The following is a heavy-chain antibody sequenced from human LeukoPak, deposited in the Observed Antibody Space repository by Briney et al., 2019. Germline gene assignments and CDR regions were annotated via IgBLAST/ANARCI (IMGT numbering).Heavy chain of an antibody. CDR1: GFTFSSYW. Sequence: SGRSLRLSCAASGFTFSSYWMSWVRQAPGKGLEWVANIKQDGSEKYYVDSVKGRFTISRDNAKNSLYLQMNSLRAEDTAVYYCASLDSYGYYFDYWGQGTLVTVSS. CDR3: ASLDSYGYYFDY. J-gene: IGHJ4*02. D-gene: IGHD5-18*01. CDR2: IKQDGSEK. V-gene: IGHV3-7*01.